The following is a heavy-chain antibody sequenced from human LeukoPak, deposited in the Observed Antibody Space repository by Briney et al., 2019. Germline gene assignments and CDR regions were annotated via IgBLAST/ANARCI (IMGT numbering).Heavy chain of an antibody. CDR1: GGSISSYF. V-gene: IGHV4-59*01. D-gene: IGHD6-19*01. CDR2: IYYSGST. J-gene: IGHJ4*02. Sequence: PSETLSLTCTVSGGSISSYFWSWIRQPPGKGLEWIGYIYYSGSTNYNPSLKSRVTISVDTSKNQFSLRLSSVTAADTAVNYCARGAGNFGYWGQGTLVTVSS. CDR3: ARGAGNFGY.